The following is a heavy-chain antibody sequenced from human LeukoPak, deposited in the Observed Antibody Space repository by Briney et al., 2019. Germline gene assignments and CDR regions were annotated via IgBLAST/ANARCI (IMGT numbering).Heavy chain of an antibody. Sequence: PGGSLRLSCTGSGFAFRDYTVTWIRQAPGKGLEWVSFIRKKADGGTPEYAASVKGRFTISRDDSKSIAYLQMNSLKTDDTAVYYCTTDPPTRYWGQGTLVSVSS. V-gene: IGHV3-49*03. CDR1: GFAFRDYT. J-gene: IGHJ4*02. CDR3: TTDPPTRY. D-gene: IGHD1-26*01. CDR2: IRKKADGGTP.